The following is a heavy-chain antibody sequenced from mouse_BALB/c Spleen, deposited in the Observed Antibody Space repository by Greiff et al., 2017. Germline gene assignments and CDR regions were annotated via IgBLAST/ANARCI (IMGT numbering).Heavy chain of an antibody. CDR2: IYPGDGDT. D-gene: IGHD2-10*01. J-gene: IGHJ3*01. CDR3: ARAYYGNCSFAY. V-gene: IGHV1-80*01. CDR1: GYAFSSYW. Sequence: QVQLQQSGAELVRPGSSVKISCKASGYAFSSYWMNWVKQRPGQGLEWIGQIYPGDGDTNYNGKFKGKATLTADKSSSTAYMQLSSLTSEDSAVYFCARAYYGNCSFAYWGQGTLVTVSA.